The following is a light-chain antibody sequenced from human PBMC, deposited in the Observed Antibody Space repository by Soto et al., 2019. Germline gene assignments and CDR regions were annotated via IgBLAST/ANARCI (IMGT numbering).Light chain of an antibody. Sequence: EIVMTHSPATLSVSPGERATLSCRASQSVSSNLAWYQQKPGQAPRLLIYGASTRAPGIPARFSGSESGTEFTLTISSLQSEDFAVYYCQQYNNWPGTFGQGTKV. CDR3: QQYNNWPGT. CDR2: GAS. V-gene: IGKV3-15*01. CDR1: QSVSSN. J-gene: IGKJ1*01.